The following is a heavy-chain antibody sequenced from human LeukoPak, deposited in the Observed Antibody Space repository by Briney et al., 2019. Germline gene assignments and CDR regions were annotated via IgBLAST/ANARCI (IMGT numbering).Heavy chain of an antibody. V-gene: IGHV4-59*01. CDR3: AREGPAWSSGLDY. Sequence: SETLSLTCTVSGGSISVYYWSWIRQPPGKGLEWIGYIYYSGNTNYNPSLKSRVTISVDTSKNQFSLKLSSVTAADTAVYYCAREGPAWSSGLDYWGQGTLVTVSS. J-gene: IGHJ4*02. CDR1: GGSISVYY. CDR2: IYYSGNT. D-gene: IGHD6-19*01.